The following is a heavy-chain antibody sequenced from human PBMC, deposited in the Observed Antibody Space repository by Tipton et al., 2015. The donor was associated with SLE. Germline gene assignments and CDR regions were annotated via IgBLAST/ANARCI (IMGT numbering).Heavy chain of an antibody. CDR3: AKGTSSGSLSGDFDY. Sequence: SLRLSCAASGFTFSSYAMHWVRQAPGKGLEWVAVISYDGSSTSYADSVKGRFTISRDNSKNTLYLQMNSLRAEDTAVYYCAKGTSSGSLSGDFDYWGQGTLVTVSS. J-gene: IGHJ4*02. V-gene: IGHV3-30*04. CDR1: GFTFSSYA. CDR2: ISYDGSST. D-gene: IGHD3-22*01.